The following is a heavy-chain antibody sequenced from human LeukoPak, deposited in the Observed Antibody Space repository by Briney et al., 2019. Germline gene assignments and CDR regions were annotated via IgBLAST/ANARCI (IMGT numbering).Heavy chain of an antibody. Sequence: ASVTVSCQASGYTFISYGISWVRPPAGQGRAWMGWISAYNGNTNYARKLQDRPTLTTDTSSNTAYMSLKRQRTARTAVYYGARVSSSRKAAAGTIAFDIWGQGTMVTVSS. CDR2: ISAYNGNT. CDR3: ARVSSSRKAAAGTIAFDI. CDR1: GYTFISYG. D-gene: IGHD6-13*01. V-gene: IGHV1-18*01. J-gene: IGHJ3*02.